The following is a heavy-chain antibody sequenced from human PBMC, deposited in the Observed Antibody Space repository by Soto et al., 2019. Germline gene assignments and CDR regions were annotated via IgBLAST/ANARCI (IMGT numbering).Heavy chain of an antibody. V-gene: IGHV1-46*01. J-gene: IGHJ6*02. CDR2: INPSGGST. D-gene: IGHD4-17*01. CDR1: GYTFTSYY. Sequence: QVQLVQSGAEVKKPGASVKVSCKASGYTFTSYYMHWVRQAPGQGLEWMGIINPSGGSTSYAQKCQGRVTMTRDTSTSTVYMELSSLRSEDTAVYYCARFYYGGKDHYYYYGMDVWGQGTTVTVSS. CDR3: ARFYYGGKDHYYYYGMDV.